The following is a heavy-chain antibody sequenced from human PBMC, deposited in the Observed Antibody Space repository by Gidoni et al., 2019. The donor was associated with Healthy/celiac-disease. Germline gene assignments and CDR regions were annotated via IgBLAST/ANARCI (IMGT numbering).Heavy chain of an antibody. V-gene: IGHV4-34*01. CDR1: CGSCCGYY. J-gene: IGHJ6*02. D-gene: IGHD6-13*01. CDR3: ARTGYSSSWYENYYGMDV. CDR2: INHSGST. Sequence: QVQLQQGRAGLLQPSEPLSLTCAVSCGSCCGYYWSWIRQPPGKGLEWIGEINHSGSTNYNPALKSRVTISVDTYKNQFSLKLSSVTAADTAVYYCARTGYSSSWYENYYGMDVWGQGTTVTVSS.